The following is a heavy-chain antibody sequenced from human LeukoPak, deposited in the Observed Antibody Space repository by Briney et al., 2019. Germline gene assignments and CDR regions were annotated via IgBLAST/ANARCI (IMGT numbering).Heavy chain of an antibody. CDR1: GGSFSGYY. D-gene: IGHD3-10*01. CDR3: ARGGFYYGSGSYLY. CDR2: INHSGST. V-gene: IGHV4-34*01. J-gene: IGHJ4*02. Sequence: PSETLSLTCAVYGGSFSGYYWGWIRQPPGKGLEWIGEINHSGSTNYNPSLKSRVTISVDTSKNQFSLKLSSVTAADTAVYYCARGGFYYGSGSYLYWGQGTLVTVSS.